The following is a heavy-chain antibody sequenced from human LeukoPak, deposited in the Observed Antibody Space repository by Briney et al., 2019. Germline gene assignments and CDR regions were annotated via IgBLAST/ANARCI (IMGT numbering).Heavy chain of an antibody. D-gene: IGHD4-17*01. CDR1: GFTFSDYY. J-gene: IGHJ6*03. CDR3: ARDTDYGDLYDYYYYMDV. V-gene: IGHV3-11*04. CDR2: ISSSGSTI. Sequence: GGSLRLXCAASGFTFSDYYMRWIRQAPGKGLEWVSYISSSGSTIYYADSVKGRFTISRDNAKNSLYLQMNSLRAEDTAVYYCARDTDYGDLYDYYYYMDVWGKGTTVTVSS.